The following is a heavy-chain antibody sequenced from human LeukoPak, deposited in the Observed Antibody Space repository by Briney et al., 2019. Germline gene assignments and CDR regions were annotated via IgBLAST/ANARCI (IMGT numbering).Heavy chain of an antibody. Sequence: PGGSLRLSCAASEFDFSSHAMTWVRQAPGKGLEWTAAIWYDGSNQYYPDSVKGRFTISRDNSKNTIYLQMNSLRIEDTAMYYCARDLSSSWSPGVWGQGTMVSVSS. J-gene: IGHJ3*01. D-gene: IGHD6-13*01. CDR2: IWYDGSNQ. V-gene: IGHV3-33*08. CDR3: ARDLSSSWSPGV. CDR1: EFDFSSHA.